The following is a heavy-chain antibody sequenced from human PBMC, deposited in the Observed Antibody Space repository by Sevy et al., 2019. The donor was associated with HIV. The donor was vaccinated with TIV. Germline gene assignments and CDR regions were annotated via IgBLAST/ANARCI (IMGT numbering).Heavy chain of an antibody. Sequence: GGSLRLSCAASGLSFRRYELNWVRQAPGKGLEWVSAIDGKGRSTHYADSVQGRFTISRDNSKNTLFLQMNSLSAEDTAMYYCAKTVNSGGGVVPATNYYYYGMDVWGQGTTVTVSS. CDR1: GLSFRRYE. CDR2: IDGKGRST. D-gene: IGHD2-2*01. V-gene: IGHV3-23*01. J-gene: IGHJ6*02. CDR3: AKTVNSGGGVVPATNYYYYGMDV.